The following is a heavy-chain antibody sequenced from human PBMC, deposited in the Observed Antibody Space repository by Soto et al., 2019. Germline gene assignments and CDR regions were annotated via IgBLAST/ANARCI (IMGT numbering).Heavy chain of an antibody. CDR3: AKVTWSGYFTY. Sequence: QVQLQESGPRLVKPSETLSLTCTVSGGSISGDYWTWIRQPAGKGLEWIGRIYASGSTNYNPSLKSRVTLSVDTSKSQFSLKLTSVNAADTAIYDCAKVTWSGYFTYWGQGILVTVSS. D-gene: IGHD3-3*01. V-gene: IGHV4-4*07. CDR1: GGSISGDY. J-gene: IGHJ4*02. CDR2: IYASGST.